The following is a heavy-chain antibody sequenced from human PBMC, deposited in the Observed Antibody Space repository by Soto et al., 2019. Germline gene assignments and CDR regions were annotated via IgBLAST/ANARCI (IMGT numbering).Heavy chain of an antibody. Sequence: QVQLVESGGGVVQPGRSLRLSCAASGFSFSSYGMQWVRQAPGKGLEWVALISHDGTNKYYGDSVKGRFTISRDNSKNTLYLQMSSPRPEDTAVYYCVGGHYFGDYWGQGTLVTVSS. D-gene: IGHD3-22*01. V-gene: IGHV3-30*03. CDR2: ISHDGTNK. J-gene: IGHJ4*02. CDR3: VGGHYFGDY. CDR1: GFSFSSYG.